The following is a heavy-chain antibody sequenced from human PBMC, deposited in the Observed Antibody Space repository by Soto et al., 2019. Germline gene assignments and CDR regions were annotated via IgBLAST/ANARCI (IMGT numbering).Heavy chain of an antibody. J-gene: IGHJ5*02. CDR3: ARGGGYCSSTSCQNWFDP. Sequence: QVQLQQWGAGLLKPSETLSLTCAVYGGSFSGYYWSWIRQPPGKGLEWIGEINHSGSTNYNPSLKSRVTISVDTSKNQFSLELSSVTAADTAVYYCARGGGYCSSTSCQNWFDPWGQGTLVTVSS. V-gene: IGHV4-34*01. CDR2: INHSGST. CDR1: GGSFSGYY. D-gene: IGHD2-2*01.